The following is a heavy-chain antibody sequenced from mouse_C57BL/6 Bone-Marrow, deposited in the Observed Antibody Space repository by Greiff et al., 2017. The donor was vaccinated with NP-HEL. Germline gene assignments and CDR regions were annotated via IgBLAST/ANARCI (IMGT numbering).Heavy chain of an antibody. CDR2: INPDSSTI. V-gene: IGHV4-1*01. CDR1: GIDFSRYW. D-gene: IGHD1-1*01. J-gene: IGHJ3*01. CDR3: ARPTVVATKAWFAY. Sequence: EVKLLESGGGLVQPGGSLKLSCAASGIDFSRYWMSWVRRAPGKGLEWIGEINPDSSTINYAPSLKDKFIISRDNAKNTLYLQMSKVRSEDTALYYCARPTVVATKAWFAYWGQGTLVTVSA.